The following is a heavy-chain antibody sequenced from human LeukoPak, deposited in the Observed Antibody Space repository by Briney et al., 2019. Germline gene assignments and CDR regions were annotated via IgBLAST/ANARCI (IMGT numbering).Heavy chain of an antibody. Sequence: GRSLRLSCAASGFTFSSYAMHWVRQAPGKGLEWVAVISYDGSNKYYADSVKGRFTISRDNSKNTLYLQMNSLRAEDTAVYYCARPHIVVVPAASFDYWGQGTLVTVSS. J-gene: IGHJ4*02. V-gene: IGHV3-30-3*01. D-gene: IGHD2-2*01. CDR3: ARPHIVVVPAASFDY. CDR2: ISYDGSNK. CDR1: GFTFSSYA.